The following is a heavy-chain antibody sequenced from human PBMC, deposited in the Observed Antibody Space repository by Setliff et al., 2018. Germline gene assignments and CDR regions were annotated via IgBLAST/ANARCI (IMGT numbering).Heavy chain of an antibody. V-gene: IGHV1-69*05. Sequence: SVKVSCKASGATFSSHGISWVRQAPGQGLEWMGGTIPMFGTTEYAQKFQGRLTIITDESTNTAFMQLSSLRSDDMAVYYCVREGVDSRSSTDYRYYMDVWGKGTTVTVSS. D-gene: IGHD3-22*01. CDR1: GATFSSHG. J-gene: IGHJ6*03. CDR2: TIPMFGTT. CDR3: VREGVDSRSSTDYRYYMDV.